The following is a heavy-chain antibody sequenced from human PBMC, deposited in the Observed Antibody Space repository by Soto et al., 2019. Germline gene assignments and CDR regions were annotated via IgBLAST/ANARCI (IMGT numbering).Heavy chain of an antibody. D-gene: IGHD1-7*01. CDR3: AKDRVGGTFYTPLGF. J-gene: IGHJ4*02. CDR2: ISYDGSNK. Sequence: GSLRLACQASGXNFDNYCMHWVRQAPGKGLEWVAVISYDGSNKYYADSVKGRFTISRDNSKNKLSLHLNTMKPEDTAVYHCAKDRVGGTFYTPLGFWGQGTLVTVSS. V-gene: IGHV3-30*18. CDR1: GXNFDNYC.